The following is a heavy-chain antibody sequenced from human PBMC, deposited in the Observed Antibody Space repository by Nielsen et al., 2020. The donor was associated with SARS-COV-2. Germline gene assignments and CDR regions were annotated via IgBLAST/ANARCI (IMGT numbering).Heavy chain of an antibody. V-gene: IGHV3-11*03. CDR2: ISSSSSYT. D-gene: IGHD3-3*01. CDR1: GFTFSDYY. CDR3: TQDDFWSGYYPY. J-gene: IGHJ4*02. Sequence: GESLKISCAASGFTFSDYYMSWIRQAPGKGLEWVSYISSSSSYTNYADSVKGRFTISRDNAKNSLYLQMNSLRAEDTAVYYCTQDDFWSGYYPYWGQGTLVTVSS.